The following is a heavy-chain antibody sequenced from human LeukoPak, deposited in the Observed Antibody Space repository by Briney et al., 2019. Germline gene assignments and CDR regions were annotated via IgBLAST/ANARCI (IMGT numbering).Heavy chain of an antibody. J-gene: IGHJ3*02. V-gene: IGHV4-59*01. D-gene: IGHD3-16*01. CDR3: ARGPRSDGAFDI. CDR2: IYYSGST. CDR1: GGSISSYY. Sequence: KPSETLSLTCTVSGGSISSYYWSWIRQPPGKGLEWIGYIYYSGSTNYNPSLKSRVTISVDTSKNQFSLKLSSVTAADTAVYYCARGPRSDGAFDIWGQGTIVTVSS.